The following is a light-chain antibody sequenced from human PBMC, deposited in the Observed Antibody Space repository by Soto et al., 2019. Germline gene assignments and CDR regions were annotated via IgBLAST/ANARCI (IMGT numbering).Light chain of an antibody. V-gene: IGKV3-20*01. CDR1: QTVTSDY. Sequence: EIVLTQSPGTLSLSPGERATLSCRASQTVTSDYLAWYQQKPGQAPRLLIYGASDRATGILDRFSASGSGTDFTLTISRLEPQDFAIYYCQQYGDSPLTFGGGTRVDIK. CDR3: QQYGDSPLT. CDR2: GAS. J-gene: IGKJ4*01.